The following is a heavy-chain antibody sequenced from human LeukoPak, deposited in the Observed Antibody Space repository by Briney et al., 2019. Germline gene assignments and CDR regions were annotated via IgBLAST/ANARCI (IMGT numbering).Heavy chain of an antibody. V-gene: IGHV5-51*01. D-gene: IGHD2-2*01. CDR3: ANLAYCSSTSCARAFDI. Sequence: GESLKISCKGSGYRVTSYWIGWVRQLPGKGLEWMGIIYPGDSDTRYSPSFQGQVTISADKSISTAYLQWSSLKASDTAMYYCANLAYCSSTSCARAFDIWGQGTMVTVSS. J-gene: IGHJ3*02. CDR2: IYPGDSDT. CDR1: GYRVTSYW.